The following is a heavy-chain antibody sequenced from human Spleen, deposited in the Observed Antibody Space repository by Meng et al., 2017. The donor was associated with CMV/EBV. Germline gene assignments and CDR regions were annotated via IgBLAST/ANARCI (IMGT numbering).Heavy chain of an antibody. D-gene: IGHD1-1*01. J-gene: IGHJ6*02. Sequence: GSLRLSCTVSGGSISSSSYYWGWIRQPPGKGLEWIGSIYYSGSTYYNPSLKSRVTISVDTSKNQFSLKLNSVTAADTAIYYCARAPFTKHYYYYYYGMDVWGQGTTVTVSS. CDR1: GGSISSSSYY. V-gene: IGHV4-39*07. CDR3: ARAPFTKHYYYYYYGMDV. CDR2: IYYSGST.